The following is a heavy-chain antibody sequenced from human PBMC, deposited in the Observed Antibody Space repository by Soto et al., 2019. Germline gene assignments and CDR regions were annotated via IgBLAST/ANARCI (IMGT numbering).Heavy chain of an antibody. D-gene: IGHD4-17*01. CDR1: GGSISDDDYY. J-gene: IGHJ6*02. V-gene: IGHV4-30-4*01. CDR2: IYYNGNT. Sequence: QVQLHESGPGLVKPSQTLSLTRTVSGGSISDDDYYWNWIRQSPGKGLEWIGHIYYNGNTYYNPSLKSRLTMSLDTSQNQFSLHLTSVIAADSALYFCARATTVTSSFFFYGLDVWGPGTTVTVSS. CDR3: ARATTVTSSFFFYGLDV.